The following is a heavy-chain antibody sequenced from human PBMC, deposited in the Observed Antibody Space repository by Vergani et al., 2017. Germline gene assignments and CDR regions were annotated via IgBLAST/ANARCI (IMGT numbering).Heavy chain of an antibody. D-gene: IGHD6-19*01. J-gene: IGHJ4*02. CDR1: GFTFDDYA. CDR3: AKDEFPRADSSGWYGFDY. V-gene: IGHV3-9*01. Sequence: EVQLVESGGGLVQPGRSLRLSCAASGFTFDDYAMHWVRQAPGKGLEWVSGISWNSGSTGYADSVKGRFTISRDNAKNSLYLQMNSLRAEDTALYYCAKDEFPRADSSGWYGFDYWGQGTLVTVSS. CDR2: ISWNSGST.